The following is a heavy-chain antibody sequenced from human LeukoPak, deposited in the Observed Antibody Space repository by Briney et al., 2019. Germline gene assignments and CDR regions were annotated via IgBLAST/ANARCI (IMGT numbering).Heavy chain of an antibody. Sequence: PGGSLRLSCAASGFTFSSYSMRWVRQAPGKGLEWVSGISGSGESTYYADSVKGRFTISRDNSKNTLYLQMYSLRTEDTALYYCAKRGDSGACNDYWGQGTLVTVSS. J-gene: IGHJ4*02. D-gene: IGHD2-21*01. CDR1: GFTFSSYS. CDR3: AKRGDSGACNDY. CDR2: ISGSGEST. V-gene: IGHV3-23*01.